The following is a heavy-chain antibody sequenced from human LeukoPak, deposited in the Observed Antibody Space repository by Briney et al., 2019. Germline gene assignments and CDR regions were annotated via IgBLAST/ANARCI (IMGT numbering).Heavy chain of an antibody. CDR2: INSDGSEG. CDR1: GFTFSGFW. D-gene: IGHD3-22*01. Sequence: PGGSLRLSCAVSGFTFSGFWMSWSRQAPGKGLEWVASINSDGSEGYYADVVKGRFTISRDNAKNSLYLQINSLRAEDTAVYYCERGDASGYPDYWGQGTLVTVSS. V-gene: IGHV3-7*03. J-gene: IGHJ4*02. CDR3: ERGDASGYPDY.